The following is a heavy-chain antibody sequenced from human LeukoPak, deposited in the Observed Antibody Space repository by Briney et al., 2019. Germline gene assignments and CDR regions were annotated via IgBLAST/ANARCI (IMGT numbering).Heavy chain of an antibody. J-gene: IGHJ3*02. CDR1: GGSISDYY. V-gene: IGHV4-59*01. D-gene: IGHD3-22*01. CDR2: IYYSGNT. Sequence: SSETLSLTCTVSGGSISDYYWTWIRQPPGKGLEWIGHIYYSGNTIYNPSLKSRVTISVDTSKNQFSLKLTSVTTADTAVYYCAGEDYFDSSGYASWRFDIWGQGTMVTVSS. CDR3: AGEDYFDSSGYASWRFDI.